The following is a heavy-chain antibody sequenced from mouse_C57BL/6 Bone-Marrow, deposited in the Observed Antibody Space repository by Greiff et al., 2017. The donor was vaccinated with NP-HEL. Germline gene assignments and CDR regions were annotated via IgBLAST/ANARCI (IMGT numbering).Heavy chain of an antibody. CDR2: IYPRDGSN. Sequence: QVQLQQSDAELVKPGASVKISCKVSGYTFTDHTIHWMKQRPEQGLEWIGYIYPRDGSNKYNEKFKGKATLTADKSSSTAYMQLNSLTSEDSAVYFCARSSYYYGSRRGDYAMDYWGQGTSVTVSS. CDR1: GYTFTDHT. V-gene: IGHV1-78*01. CDR3: ARSSYYYGSRRGDYAMDY. J-gene: IGHJ4*01. D-gene: IGHD1-1*01.